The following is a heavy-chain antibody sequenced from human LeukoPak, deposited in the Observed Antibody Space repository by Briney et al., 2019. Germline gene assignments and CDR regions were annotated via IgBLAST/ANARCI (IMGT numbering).Heavy chain of an antibody. Sequence: GGSLRLSCAASGFTFSSYAMSWVRQAPGKGLEWVSAISGSGGSTYYADSVKGRFTIYRDNSKNTLYLQMNSLRAEDTAVYYCTAQLYDYVWGSYRDFDYWGQGTLVTVSS. CDR3: TAQLYDYVWGSYRDFDY. J-gene: IGHJ4*02. V-gene: IGHV3-23*01. D-gene: IGHD3-16*02. CDR2: ISGSGGST. CDR1: GFTFSSYA.